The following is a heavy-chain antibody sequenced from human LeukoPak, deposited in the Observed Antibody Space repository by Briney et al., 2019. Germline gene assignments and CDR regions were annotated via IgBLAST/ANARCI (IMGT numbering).Heavy chain of an antibody. CDR1: GFTFSSYA. D-gene: IGHD5-18*01. CDR3: AKAQDTAMVDY. Sequence: GGSLRLSCAASGFTFSSYAMRWVRQAPGKGLEWVPHISGSGGSTYYADSVKGRFTIYRDNSKNTLYLQMNSLRAEDTAVYYCAKAQDTAMVDYWGQGTLVTVSS. V-gene: IGHV3-23*01. J-gene: IGHJ4*02. CDR2: ISGSGGST.